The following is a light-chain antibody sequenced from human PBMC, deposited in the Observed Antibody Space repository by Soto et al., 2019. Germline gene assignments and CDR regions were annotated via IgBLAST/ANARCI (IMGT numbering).Light chain of an antibody. V-gene: IGLV2-14*03. Sequence: QSVLTQAASVSGSPGQSSTISCTGTSSDVGGYNYVSWYQQHPGKAPKLMIYDVVNRPSGVSNRFSGSKSDNTASLTISGLQAEYEADYYCGSYTSSNTLVFGTGTKLTVL. CDR3: GSYTSSNTLV. J-gene: IGLJ1*01. CDR2: DVV. CDR1: SSDVGGYNY.